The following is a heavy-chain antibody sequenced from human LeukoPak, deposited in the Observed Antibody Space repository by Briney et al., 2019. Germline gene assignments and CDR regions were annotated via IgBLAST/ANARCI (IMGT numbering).Heavy chain of an antibody. V-gene: IGHV4-31*03. D-gene: IGHD4-17*01. CDR3: ARTDYGVDDY. J-gene: IGHJ4*02. Sequence: TLSLTCTVSGGSISSGGYYWSWIRQHPGRGLEWIGYIYYSGSTYYNPSLKSRVTISVDTSKNQFSLKLSSVTAADTAVYYCARTDYGVDDYWGQGTLVTVSS. CDR2: IYYSGST. CDR1: GGSISSGGYY.